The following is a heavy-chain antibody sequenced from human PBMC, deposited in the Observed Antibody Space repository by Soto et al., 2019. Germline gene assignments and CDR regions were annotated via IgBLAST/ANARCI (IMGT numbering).Heavy chain of an antibody. Sequence: QVQLVESGVGVVQPGRSLRLSCAASGFTFSSYGMHWVRQAPGKGLEWVAVISYDGSNKYYADSVKGRFTISRDNSKNTLYLQMNSLRAEDTAVYYCAKDIGPTTDYFDYWGQGTLVTVSS. CDR2: ISYDGSNK. J-gene: IGHJ4*02. V-gene: IGHV3-30*18. D-gene: IGHD1-1*01. CDR3: AKDIGPTTDYFDY. CDR1: GFTFSSYG.